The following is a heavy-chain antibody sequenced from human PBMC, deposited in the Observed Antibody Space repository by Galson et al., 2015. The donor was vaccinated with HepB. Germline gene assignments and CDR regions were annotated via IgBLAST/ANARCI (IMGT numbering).Heavy chain of an antibody. CDR1: GFTFSSYG. D-gene: IGHD6-6*01. CDR2: ISYDGSNK. J-gene: IGHJ4*02. V-gene: IGHV3-30*18. CDR3: AKSGPYSSSSALDY. Sequence: SLRLSCAASGFTFSSYGMHWVRQAPGKGLEWVAVISYDGSNKYYADSVKGRFTISRDNSKNTLYLQMSSLRAEDTAVYYCAKSGPYSSSSALDYWGQGTLVTVSS.